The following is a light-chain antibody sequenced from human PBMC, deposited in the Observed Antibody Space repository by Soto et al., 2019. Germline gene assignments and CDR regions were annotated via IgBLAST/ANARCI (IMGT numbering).Light chain of an antibody. CDR1: SSNFGANP. CDR2: NND. J-gene: IGLJ2*01. V-gene: IGLV1-44*01. CDR3: EAWDGRLYVAV. Sequence: QSVLTQPPSASGTPGQRVTISCSGSSSNFGANPINWYQQHPGTAPKLLIYNNDQRPSGVPDRFSASKSGTSASLANSGLQSEDEPDYYCEAWDGRLYVAVLGGGTKLTVL.